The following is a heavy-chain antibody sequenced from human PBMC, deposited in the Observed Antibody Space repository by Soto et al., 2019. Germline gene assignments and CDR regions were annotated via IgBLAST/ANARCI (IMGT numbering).Heavy chain of an antibody. CDR2: IIPIFGTA. V-gene: IGHV1-69*12. J-gene: IGHJ6*02. CDR1: GGTFRSYA. CDR3: ARNYGDYEAYYYGMDV. D-gene: IGHD4-17*01. Sequence: QVQLVQSGAEVKKPGSSVKVSCKASGGTFRSYAISWVRQAPGQGLEWMGGIIPIFGTANYAQKFQGRVTITADESTSTAYMELSSLRSEDTSVYYCARNYGDYEAYYYGMDVWGQGTTVTVSS.